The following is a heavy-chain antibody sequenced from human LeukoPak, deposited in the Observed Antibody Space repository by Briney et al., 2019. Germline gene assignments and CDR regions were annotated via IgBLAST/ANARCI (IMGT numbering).Heavy chain of an antibody. CDR3: ARAQWELTLRYGNWFDP. CDR1: GGSISSGGYY. CDR2: IYHSGST. J-gene: IGHJ5*02. V-gene: IGHV4-31*03. D-gene: IGHD1-26*01. Sequence: SQTLSLTCTVSGGSISSGGYYWSWIRQHPGKGLEWVGYIYHSGSTYYNPSLKSRVTISVDTSKNQFSLKLSSVTAADTAVYYRARAQWELTLRYGNWFDPWGQGTLVTVSS.